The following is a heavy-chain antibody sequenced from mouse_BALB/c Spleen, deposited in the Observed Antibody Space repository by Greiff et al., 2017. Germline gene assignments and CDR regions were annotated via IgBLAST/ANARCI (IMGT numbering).Heavy chain of an antibody. D-gene: IGHD1-1*01. Sequence: EVKVVESGPSLVKPSQTLSLTCSVTGDSITSGYWNWIRKFPGNKLEYMGYISYSGSTYYNPSLKSRISITRDTSKNQYYLQLNSVTTEDTATYYCARFPIYYYGSSYDWYFDVWGAGTTVTVSS. J-gene: IGHJ1*01. V-gene: IGHV3-8*02. CDR1: GDSITSGY. CDR2: ISYSGST. CDR3: ARFPIYYYGSSYDWYFDV.